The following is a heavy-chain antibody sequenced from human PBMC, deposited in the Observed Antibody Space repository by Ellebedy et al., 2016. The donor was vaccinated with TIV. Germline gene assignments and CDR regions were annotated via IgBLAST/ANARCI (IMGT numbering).Heavy chain of an antibody. CDR2: IYYSGST. CDR3: ASGSYYSKVFDY. CDR1: GGSVSSASYY. D-gene: IGHD3-10*01. Sequence: SETLSLTXSVSGGSVSSASYYWSWIRQPPGKGLEWIGYIYYSGSTYYNPSLMSRVTISEDTSKNQFSLKLSSVTAADTAVYYCASGSYYSKVFDYWGQGILVSVSS. J-gene: IGHJ4*02. V-gene: IGHV4-61*01.